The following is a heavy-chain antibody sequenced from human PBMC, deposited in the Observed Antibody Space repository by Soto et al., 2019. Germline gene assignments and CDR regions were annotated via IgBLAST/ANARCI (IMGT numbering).Heavy chain of an antibody. D-gene: IGHD3-22*01. J-gene: IGHJ5*02. Sequence: GGSLRLSCAASGFTFSDYYMSWIRQAPGKGLEWVSYISSSTSYTNYADSVKGRFTISRDNAKNSLYLQMNSLRADDTAVYYCARDSRTDYEYRHWFAPWGQGTLVTVSS. CDR3: ARDSRTDYEYRHWFAP. CDR2: ISSSTSYT. CDR1: GFTFSDYY. V-gene: IGHV3-11*05.